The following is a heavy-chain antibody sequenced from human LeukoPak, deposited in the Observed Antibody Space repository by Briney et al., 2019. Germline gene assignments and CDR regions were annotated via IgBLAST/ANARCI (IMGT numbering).Heavy chain of an antibody. CDR3: ARDRYDSSHYYHY. CDR2: ISRSSSII. V-gene: IGHV3-48*01. J-gene: IGHJ4*02. D-gene: IGHD3-22*01. CDR1: GFTFSSYY. Sequence: PGGSLRLSCAASGFTFSSYYMNWVRQAPGKGLEWVSYISRSSSIIYYADSVKGRFTISRDNAKNSLYLQMNSLRGEDTAVYYCARDRYDSSHYYHYWGQGTLITVSA.